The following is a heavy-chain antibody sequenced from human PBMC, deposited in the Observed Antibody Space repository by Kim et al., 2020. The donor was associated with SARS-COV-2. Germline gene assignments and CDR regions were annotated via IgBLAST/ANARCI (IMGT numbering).Heavy chain of an antibody. CDR1: GFTVSSNY. J-gene: IGHJ4*02. CDR3: ARDKNDSSGFFDY. CDR2: IYSGGST. V-gene: IGHV3-66*01. D-gene: IGHD3-22*01. Sequence: GGSLRLSCAASGFTVSSNYMSWVRQAPGKGLEWGSVIYSGGSTYYADSVKGRFTISRDNSKNTLYLQMKSLRAEDTAVYYCARDKNDSSGFFDYWGQGTL.